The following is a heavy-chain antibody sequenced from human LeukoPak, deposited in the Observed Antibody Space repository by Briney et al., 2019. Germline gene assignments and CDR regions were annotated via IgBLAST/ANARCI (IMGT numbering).Heavy chain of an antibody. D-gene: IGHD6-13*01. Sequence: ASETLSLTCTVSGGSISSSSYYWGWIRQPPGKGLEWIGSIYYSGSTYYNPSLKSRVTISVDTSRNQFSLKLSSVTAADTAVYYCAREIGYSAAAPWGQGTLVTVSS. J-gene: IGHJ5*02. V-gene: IGHV4-39*07. CDR1: GGSISSSSYY. CDR3: AREIGYSAAAP. CDR2: IYYSGST.